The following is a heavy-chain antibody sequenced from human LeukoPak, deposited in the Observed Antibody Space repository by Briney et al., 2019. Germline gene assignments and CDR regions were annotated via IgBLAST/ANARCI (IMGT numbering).Heavy chain of an antibody. Sequence: GESLKISCKGSGYSFTSYWVGWVRQMPGKGLEWMGIIYPGDSDTRYSPSFQGQVTFSADKSISTAYLQWSSLKASDTAMYYCARHGRYCSSTSCLGYDYWGQGTLVTVSS. CDR2: IYPGDSDT. CDR1: GYSFTSYW. V-gene: IGHV5-51*01. J-gene: IGHJ4*02. CDR3: ARHGRYCSSTSCLGYDY. D-gene: IGHD2-2*01.